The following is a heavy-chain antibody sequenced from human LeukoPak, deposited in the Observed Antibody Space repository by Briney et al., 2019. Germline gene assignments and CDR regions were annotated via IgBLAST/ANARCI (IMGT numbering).Heavy chain of an antibody. D-gene: IGHD3-16*01. Sequence: GRSLRLSCAASGFTFSSYGMHWVRQAPGKGLERVAVIWYDGSNKYYADSVKGRFTISRDNSKNTLYLQMNSLRAEDTAVYYCAKVLGQYYYYYMDVWGKGTTVTVSS. J-gene: IGHJ6*03. V-gene: IGHV3-33*06. CDR2: IWYDGSNK. CDR3: AKVLGQYYYYYMDV. CDR1: GFTFSSYG.